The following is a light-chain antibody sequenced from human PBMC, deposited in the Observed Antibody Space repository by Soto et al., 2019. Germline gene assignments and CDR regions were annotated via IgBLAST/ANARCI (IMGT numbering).Light chain of an antibody. CDR3: QQYNGYPWP. CDR2: KAS. J-gene: IGKJ1*01. V-gene: IGKV1-5*03. Sequence: DIQMTQSPSTLSASVGDRVTITCRASQSISSWLAWYQQKPGKAPKLLIYKASSLEGGVPSRFSGSGSGTEFTLTISSLQPDDFATSYCQQYNGYPWPFGQGTKVEIK. CDR1: QSISSW.